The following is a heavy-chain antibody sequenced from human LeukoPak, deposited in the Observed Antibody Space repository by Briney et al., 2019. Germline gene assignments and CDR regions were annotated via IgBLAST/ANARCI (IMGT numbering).Heavy chain of an antibody. CDR1: GFSVSSKY. CDR3: ARGSEYSSSWDALDI. Sequence: GGSLKLSCAASGFSVSSKYMSWVRQAPGKGLEWVSLIYSGGGTKYADSVKGRFTISRDNSKNTVYLQMNSLRAEDTAVYYCARGSEYSSSWDALDIWGQGTMVTVSS. J-gene: IGHJ3*02. CDR2: IYSGGGT. D-gene: IGHD6-13*01. V-gene: IGHV3-53*01.